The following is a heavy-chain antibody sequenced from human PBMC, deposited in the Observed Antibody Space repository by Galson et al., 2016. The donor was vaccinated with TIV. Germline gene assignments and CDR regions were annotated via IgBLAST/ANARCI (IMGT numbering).Heavy chain of an antibody. CDR3: VTVVWFPGLSLDN. V-gene: IGHV1-24*01. D-gene: IGHD2-21*01. Sequence: SVKVSCKVSKYTLTELSMHWVRQAPGKGLEWMGGFDPEQGKTIYAQKFQGRVTMTEDTSTDTAFMELSILRFEDTAVYYCVTVVWFPGLSLDNWSQGTLVTVSS. CDR1: KYTLTELS. CDR2: FDPEQGKT. J-gene: IGHJ4*02.